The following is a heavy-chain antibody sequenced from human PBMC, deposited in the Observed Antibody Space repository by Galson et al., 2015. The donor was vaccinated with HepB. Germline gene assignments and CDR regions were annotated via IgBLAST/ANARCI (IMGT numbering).Heavy chain of an antibody. D-gene: IGHD2-21*01. CDR3: AKTSYCDGGPCFSGYFDS. CDR1: GITFSTYV. CDR2: FVGSGEST. V-gene: IGHV3-23*01. Sequence: SLRLSCAAPGITFSTYVMSWVRQAPGKGLEWVSSFVGSGESTFYEDSVKGRFTISRDNSRNALYLQMNRLRADDTAIYYCAKTSYCDGGPCFSGYFDSWGQGTLVAVSS. J-gene: IGHJ4*02.